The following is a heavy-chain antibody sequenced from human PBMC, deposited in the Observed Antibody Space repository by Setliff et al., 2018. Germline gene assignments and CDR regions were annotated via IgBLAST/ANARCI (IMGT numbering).Heavy chain of an antibody. CDR1: GYTLTNYY. Sequence: ASVKVSCKASGYTLTNYYMHWVRQAPGQGLEWMGIINPSGGLTRYAQKFQGRVTMTRDNAKYSLYLQMNSLRVEDTAVYYCARDPTWGAFDIWGHGTMVTVSS. CDR3: ARDPTWGAFDI. V-gene: IGHV1-46*01. D-gene: IGHD7-27*01. CDR2: INPSGGLT. J-gene: IGHJ3*02.